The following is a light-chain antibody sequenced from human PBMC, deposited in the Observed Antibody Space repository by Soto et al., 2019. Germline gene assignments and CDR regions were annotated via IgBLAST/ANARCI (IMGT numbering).Light chain of an antibody. V-gene: IGKV1-5*03. CDR3: QQYSSYSWT. Sequence: DLQMTQSPSTLSASVGDTVTITCRASQSFSNWLAWYQQKPGKAPKFLIYKASTLESGVQSRVTGSGSGTEFDLTVSSLQPDDFPTYYCQQYSSYSWTFGHGPKGEMK. J-gene: IGKJ1*01. CDR2: KAS. CDR1: QSFSNW.